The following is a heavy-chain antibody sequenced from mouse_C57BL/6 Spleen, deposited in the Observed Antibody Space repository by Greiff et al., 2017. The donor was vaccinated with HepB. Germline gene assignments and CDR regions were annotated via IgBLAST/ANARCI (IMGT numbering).Heavy chain of an antibody. V-gene: IGHV1-82*01. CDR3: AREVTTVVGGY. J-gene: IGHJ2*01. Sequence: VQLQQSGPELVKPGASVKISCKASGYAFSSSWMNWVKQRPGKGLEWIGRIYPGDGDTNYNGKFKGKATLTADKSSSTAYMQLSSLTSEDSAVYFCAREVTTVVGGYWGRGTTLTVSS. CDR2: IYPGDGDT. CDR1: GYAFSSSW. D-gene: IGHD1-1*01.